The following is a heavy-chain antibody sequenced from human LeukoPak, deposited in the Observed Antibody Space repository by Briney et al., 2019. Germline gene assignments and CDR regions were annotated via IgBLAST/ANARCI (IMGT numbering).Heavy chain of an antibody. J-gene: IGHJ5*02. V-gene: IGHV3-30-3*01. D-gene: IGHD3-16*01. CDR3: ARDYPKGNRAGGGTPGNWFDP. CDR2: ISYDGSNK. CDR1: GFTFSSYA. Sequence: PGGSLRLSCAASGFTFSSYAMHWVRQAPGKGLEWVAVISYDGSNKYYADSVKGRFTISRDNSKNTLYLQMNSLRAEDTAVHYCARDYPKGNRAGGGTPGNWFDPWGQGTLVTVSS.